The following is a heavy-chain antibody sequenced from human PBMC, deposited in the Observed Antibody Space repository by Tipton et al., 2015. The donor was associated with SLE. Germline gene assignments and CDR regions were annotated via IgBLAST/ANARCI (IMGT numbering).Heavy chain of an antibody. CDR1: GYTFTSYG. V-gene: IGHV1-18*01. J-gene: IGHJ6*03. D-gene: IGHD3-16*01. CDR3: ARASLGGSLSLLDYMDV. CDR2: ISAYNGNT. Sequence: QSGPEVKKPGASVKVSCKASGYTFTSYGISWVRQAPGQGLEWMGWISAYNGNTNYAQKLQGRVTMTTDTSTSTAYMELRSLRSDDTAVYYCARASLGGSLSLLDYMDVWGKGTTVTVSS.